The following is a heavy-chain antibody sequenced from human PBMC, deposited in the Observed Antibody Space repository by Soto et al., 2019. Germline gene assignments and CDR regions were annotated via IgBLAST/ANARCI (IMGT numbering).Heavy chain of an antibody. CDR3: ARNEVVPGAFDT. Sequence: EVQLVESGGGLVKPGGSLRLSCAASGFTFSSCSMNWVRQAPGKGLEWVSSISSGRDYIFYAESVKGRLTISRDNAKNSLYLQMDSLRAEDTAVYFCARNEVVPGAFDTWGQGTMVTVSS. CDR1: GFTFSSCS. CDR2: ISSGRDYI. J-gene: IGHJ3*02. V-gene: IGHV3-21*01. D-gene: IGHD2-15*01.